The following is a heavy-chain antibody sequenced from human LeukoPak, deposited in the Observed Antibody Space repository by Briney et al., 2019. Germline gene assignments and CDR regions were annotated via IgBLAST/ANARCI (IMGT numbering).Heavy chain of an antibody. CDR1: GFTVSSNY. Sequence: GGSLRLSCAASGFTVSSNYMSWVRQAPGKGLEWVSVIYSGGSTYYADSVKGRFTISRDTSKNTLYLQMNSLRAEDTAVYYCAREIHDYGGNSVGYWGQGTLVTVSS. D-gene: IGHD4-23*01. J-gene: IGHJ4*02. CDR2: IYSGGST. CDR3: AREIHDYGGNSVGY. V-gene: IGHV3-66*01.